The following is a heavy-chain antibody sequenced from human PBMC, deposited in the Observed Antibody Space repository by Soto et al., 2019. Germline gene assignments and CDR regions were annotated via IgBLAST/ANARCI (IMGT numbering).Heavy chain of an antibody. V-gene: IGHV4-31*03. CDR3: ASREGVVVVAAYDHDAFDI. D-gene: IGHD2-15*01. CDR2: IYYSGST. J-gene: IGHJ3*02. CDR1: GGSISSGGYY. Sequence: SETLSLTCTVSGGSISSGGYYWSWIRQHPGKGLEWIGYIYYSGSTYYNPSLKSRVTISVDTSKNQFSLKLSSVTAADTAVYYCASREGVVVVAAYDHDAFDIWGQGTMVTVSS.